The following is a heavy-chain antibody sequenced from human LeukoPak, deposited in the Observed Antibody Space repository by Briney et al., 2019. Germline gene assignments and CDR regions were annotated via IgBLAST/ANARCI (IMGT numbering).Heavy chain of an antibody. V-gene: IGHV1-18*01. CDR2: ISAYNGNT. J-gene: IGHJ4*02. CDR1: GYTFTNYG. D-gene: IGHD3-3*01. Sequence: ASVKVSRKASGYTFTNYGISWVRQAPGQGLEWMGWISAYNGNTNYAQKLQGRVTMTTDTSTSTAYMELRSLRSDDTAVYYCAREREDLAYYDFWSGYLGYWGQGTLVTVSS. CDR3: AREREDLAYYDFWSGYLGY.